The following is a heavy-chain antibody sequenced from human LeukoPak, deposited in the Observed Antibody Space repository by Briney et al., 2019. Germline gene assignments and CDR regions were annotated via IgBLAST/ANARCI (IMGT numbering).Heavy chain of an antibody. J-gene: IGHJ4*02. V-gene: IGHV3-30*18. CDR1: GFTFSSYG. D-gene: IGHD3-9*01. Sequence: GRSLRLSCAASGFTFSSYGMHWVRQAPGKGLEWVAVISYDGSNKYYADSVKGRFTISRDNSKNTLYLQMNSLRAEDTAVYYCAKDLRYFDWAFDYWGQGTLVTVSS. CDR2: ISYDGSNK. CDR3: AKDLRYFDWAFDY.